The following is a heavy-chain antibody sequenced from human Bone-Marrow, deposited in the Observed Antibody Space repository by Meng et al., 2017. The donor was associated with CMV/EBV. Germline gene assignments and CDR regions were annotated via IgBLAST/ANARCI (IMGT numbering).Heavy chain of an antibody. CDR1: TYTFIDHH. D-gene: IGHD1-26*01. J-gene: IGHJ4*02. CDR3: AREGWEDEDLPFEY. Sequence: ASVKVSCKASTYTFIDHHIHWVRQAPGQGLEWMGWIDPRTGDTKYAQKFQGRVTLSRDTSISTAYMDLSRLRSDDTAVYYCAREGWEDEDLPFEYWGQGTLVTVSS. V-gene: IGHV1-2*02. CDR2: IDPRTGDT.